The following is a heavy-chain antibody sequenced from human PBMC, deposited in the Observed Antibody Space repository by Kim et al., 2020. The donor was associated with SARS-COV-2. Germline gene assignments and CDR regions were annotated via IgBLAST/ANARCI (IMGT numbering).Heavy chain of an antibody. CDR2: IDPSDSYT. Sequence: GESLKISCKGSGYSFSSQWISWVRQMPGKGLEWMGGIDPSDSYTNYSPSFQGHVTISVDKSISTAYLQWSSLKASDTAMYYWARQISSSWLKQGMDVWGQGTTVSVSS. J-gene: IGHJ6*02. V-gene: IGHV5-10-1*01. CDR3: ARQISSSWLKQGMDV. D-gene: IGHD6-13*01. CDR1: GYSFSSQW.